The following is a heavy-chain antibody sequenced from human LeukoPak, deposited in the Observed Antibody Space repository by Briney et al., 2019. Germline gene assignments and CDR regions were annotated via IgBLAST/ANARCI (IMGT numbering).Heavy chain of an antibody. J-gene: IGHJ6*02. CDR1: GFTFSSYS. CDR2: ISSSSSYI. V-gene: IGHV3-21*01. Sequence: KPGGSLRLSCAASGFTFSSYSMNWVRQAPGKGLEWVSSISSSSSYIYYADSVKGRFTISRDNAKNSLYLQMNSLRAEDTAVYYCARDRLSSSWYSYYYYGMDVWGQGTTVTVSS. D-gene: IGHD6-13*01. CDR3: ARDRLSSSWYSYYYYGMDV.